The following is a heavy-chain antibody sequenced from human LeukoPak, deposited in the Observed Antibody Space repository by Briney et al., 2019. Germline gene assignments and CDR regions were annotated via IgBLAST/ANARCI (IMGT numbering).Heavy chain of an antibody. CDR2: INTNTGNP. CDR1: GYTFTSYA. V-gene: IGHV7-4-1*02. Sequence: GASVKVSCKASGYTFTSYAMNWVRQAPGQGLEWMGWINTNTGNPTYAQGFTGRFVFSLDTSVSTAYLQISSLKAEDTAVYYCASGLLWFGELSSLSSGFNYWGQGTLVTVSS. J-gene: IGHJ4*02. CDR3: ASGLLWFGELSSLSSGFNY. D-gene: IGHD3-10*01.